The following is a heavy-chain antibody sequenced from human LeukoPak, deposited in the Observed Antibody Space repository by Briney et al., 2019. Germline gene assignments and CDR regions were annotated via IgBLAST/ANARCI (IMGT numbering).Heavy chain of an antibody. CDR2: ISGSGGST. V-gene: IGHV3-23*01. CDR1: GFTFSSYA. D-gene: IGHD4-17*01. CDR3: AIIDDYGDYGGY. J-gene: IGHJ4*02. Sequence: GESLRLSCAASGFTFSSYAMSWVRQAPGKGLEWVSAISGSGGSTYYADSVKGRFTISRDNSKNTLYLQMNSLRAEDTAVYYCAIIDDYGDYGGYWGQGTLVTVSS.